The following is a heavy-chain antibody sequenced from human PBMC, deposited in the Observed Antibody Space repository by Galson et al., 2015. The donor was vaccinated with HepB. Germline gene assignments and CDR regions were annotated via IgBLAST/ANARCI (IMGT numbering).Heavy chain of an antibody. CDR2: INPSGGST. D-gene: IGHD3-3*01. V-gene: IGHV1-46*01. CDR1: GYTFTSYY. Sequence: SVKVSCKASGYTFTSYYMHWVRQAPGQGLEWMGIINPSGGSTSYAQKFQGRVTMTRDTSTSTVYMELSSLRSEDTAVYYCARDRLSRGTLGVVRWGSGMDVWGQGTTVTVSS. J-gene: IGHJ6*02. CDR3: ARDRLSRGTLGVVRWGSGMDV.